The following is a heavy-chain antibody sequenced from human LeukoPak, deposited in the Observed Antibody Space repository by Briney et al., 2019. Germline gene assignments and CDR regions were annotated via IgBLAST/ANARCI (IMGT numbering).Heavy chain of an antibody. CDR1: GFTFSSYT. V-gene: IGHV3-21*01. D-gene: IGHD2-2*01. J-gene: IGHJ6*03. Sequence: GGSLRLSCAASGFTFSSYTTNWVRQAPGKGLEWVSSISSSSSYIYYADSVKGRFTISRDNAKNSLYLQMNSLRAEDTAVYYCARRVVVVPAAISRYYYYYMDVWGKGTTVTVSS. CDR2: ISSSSSYI. CDR3: ARRVVVVPAAISRYYYYYMDV.